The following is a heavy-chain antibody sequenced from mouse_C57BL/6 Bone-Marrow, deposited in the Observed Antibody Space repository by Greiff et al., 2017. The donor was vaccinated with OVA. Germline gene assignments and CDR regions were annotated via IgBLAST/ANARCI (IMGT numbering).Heavy chain of an antibody. CDR2: IRSKSSNYAT. D-gene: IGHD1-1*01. CDR3: VRGVGLLNYFDY. Sequence: EVMLVESGGGLVQPKGSLKLSCAASGFTFNTYAMPWVRQAPGKGLEWVARIRSKSSNYATYYADSVKDRFTISRDDSQSMLYLQMHNLKTEDTAMYYCVRGVGLLNYFDYWGQGTTLTVSS. V-gene: IGHV10-3*01. J-gene: IGHJ2*01. CDR1: GFTFNTYA.